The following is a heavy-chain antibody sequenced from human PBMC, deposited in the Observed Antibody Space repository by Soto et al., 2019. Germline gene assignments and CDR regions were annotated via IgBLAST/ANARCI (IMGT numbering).Heavy chain of an antibody. CDR2: IYYSGST. CDR3: ARHLVVVPGDFDY. Sequence: PSETLSLTCTVSGGSIGSSGYYWGWIRQPPGKGLEWIGSIYYSGSTRQKPSLKSRLTMSVDMSKNQFSLRLSSVTAADTAMYYCARHLVVVPGDFDYWGQGTLVTVSS. CDR1: GGSIGSSGYY. J-gene: IGHJ4*02. D-gene: IGHD2-2*01. V-gene: IGHV4-39*01.